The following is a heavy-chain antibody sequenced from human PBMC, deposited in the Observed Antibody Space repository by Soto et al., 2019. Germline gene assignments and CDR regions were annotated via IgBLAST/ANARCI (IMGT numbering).Heavy chain of an antibody. V-gene: IGHV3-23*01. CDR2: ISGSGGST. J-gene: IGHJ6*03. CDR3: AKDRMVRSSYYDFWSGPMEGYYYYMDV. CDR1: GFTFSSYA. D-gene: IGHD3-3*01. Sequence: GGSLRLSCAASGFTFSSYAMSWVRQAPGKGLEWVSAISGSGGSTYYADSVKGRFTISRDNSKNTLYLQMNSLRAEDTAVYYCAKDRMVRSSYYDFWSGPMEGYYYYMDVWGKGTTVTVSS.